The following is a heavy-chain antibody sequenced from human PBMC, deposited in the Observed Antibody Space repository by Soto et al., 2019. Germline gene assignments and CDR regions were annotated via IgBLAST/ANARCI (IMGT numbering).Heavy chain of an antibody. CDR2: IYYSGRT. CDR3: ARMEVPGVFDI. CDR1: GGSVSSGIHY. J-gene: IGHJ3*02. Sequence: SQTLSLTCTVSGGSVSSGIHYWSWIRQPPGKGLEWSGYIYYSGRTNYNPSLKSRVTISVDTSKSEFSLKVSSVTAADTAVYYCARMEVPGVFDIWGQGTMYTGS. V-gene: IGHV4-61*01. D-gene: IGHD1-7*01.